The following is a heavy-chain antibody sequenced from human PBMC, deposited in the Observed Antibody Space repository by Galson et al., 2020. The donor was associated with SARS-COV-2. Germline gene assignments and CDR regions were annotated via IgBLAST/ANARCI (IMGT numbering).Heavy chain of an antibody. V-gene: IGHV4-39*01. CDR3: ARHMDYFDP. J-gene: IGHJ5*02. CDR1: GDSIAMSRHY. Sequence: SETLSLTCTVSGDSIAMSRHYWGWIRQAPGKGLEWIGSIFHTASPYYNASLKSRLSISEDSFKNEISLKLRSVTAADTAVYYCARHMDYFDPWGQGILVTVSS. CDR2: IFHTASP. D-gene: IGHD4-17*01.